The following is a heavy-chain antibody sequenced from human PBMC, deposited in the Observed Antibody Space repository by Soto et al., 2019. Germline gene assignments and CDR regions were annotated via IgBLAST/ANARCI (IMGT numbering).Heavy chain of an antibody. CDR3: ARGMTVTEAPLDAFDI. Sequence: QVQLQESGPGLVKPSQTLSLTCTVSGGSISSGGYYWSWIRQHPGKGLEWIGYIYYSGSTYYNPSLKSRVTISVDTSKNQFSLKLSTVTAADTAVYYCARGMTVTEAPLDAFDIWGQGTMVTVSS. J-gene: IGHJ3*02. CDR1: GGSISSGGYY. D-gene: IGHD4-17*01. CDR2: IYYSGST. V-gene: IGHV4-31*03.